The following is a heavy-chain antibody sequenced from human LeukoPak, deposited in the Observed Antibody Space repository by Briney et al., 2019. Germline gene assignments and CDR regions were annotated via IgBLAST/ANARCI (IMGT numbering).Heavy chain of an antibody. Sequence: GGPLRLSCAASGFTFSSYAMSWVRKAPGKGVEWVSSISGSGNRTYYADSVKGRFTISRDNSKNTLLLQMNSLIAEDTAVYYCAKNLYRGGGICYPSALGMDVWGQGTTVTVS. CDR1: GFTFSSYA. J-gene: IGHJ6*02. CDR3: AKNLYRGGGICYPSALGMDV. D-gene: IGHD2-15*01. V-gene: IGHV3-23*01. CDR2: ISGSGNRT.